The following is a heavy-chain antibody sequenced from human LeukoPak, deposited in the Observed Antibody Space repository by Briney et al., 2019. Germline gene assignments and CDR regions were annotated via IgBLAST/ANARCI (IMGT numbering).Heavy chain of an antibody. CDR1: GFTFSIYA. J-gene: IGHJ4*02. V-gene: IGHV3-23*01. CDR2: ISNSGYGT. D-gene: IGHD3-10*01. CDR3: ARDRGNYYGSGSFGDY. Sequence: GGSLRLSCAPSGFTFSIYAMIWVRQAPGKGLEWVSAISNSGYGTYYADSVKGQFTISRDNAKNSLCLQMNSLRAEDTAVYYCARDRGNYYGSGSFGDYWGQGTLVTVSS.